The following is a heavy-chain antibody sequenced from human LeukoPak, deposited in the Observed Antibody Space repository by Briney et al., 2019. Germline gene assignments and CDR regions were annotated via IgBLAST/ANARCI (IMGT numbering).Heavy chain of an antibody. CDR2: SHNDGNSV. CDR1: GFTFNRYW. D-gene: IGHD3-10*01. J-gene: IGHJ4*02. CDR3: VRHNYGYDY. V-gene: IGHV3-74*01. Sequence: GGSLRLSCAASGFTFNRYWMRWVRQVPGKEVVWVSHSHNDGNSVSYADSVKGRFTVSRDNAKSTLYLQVNRLRAEDTAVYYCVRHNYGYDYWGQGTLVTVSS.